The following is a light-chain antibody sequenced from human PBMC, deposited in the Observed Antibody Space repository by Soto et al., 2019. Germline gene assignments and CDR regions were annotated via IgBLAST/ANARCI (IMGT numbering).Light chain of an antibody. Sequence: EIVLTQSPGTLSLSPGERATLSCRASQSVSSSYLAWYQQKPGQAPRLLIYGASSRATGIPDRFSGSGSGTDFRLTISRLEPEDFAVYYCQQYGTSLWTFGQGNKGEIK. CDR1: QSVSSSY. V-gene: IGKV3-20*01. CDR3: QQYGTSLWT. CDR2: GAS. J-gene: IGKJ1*01.